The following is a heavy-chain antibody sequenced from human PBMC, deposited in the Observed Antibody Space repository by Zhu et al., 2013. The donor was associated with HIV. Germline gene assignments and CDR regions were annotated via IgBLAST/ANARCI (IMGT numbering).Heavy chain of an antibody. D-gene: IGHD1-26*01. Sequence: QVQLVQSGAEVKKPGSSVKVSCKASGGTFSSYTISWVRQAPGQGLEWMGRIIPILGIANYAQKFQGRVTITADKSTSTAYMELSSLRSEDTAVYYCARAEGATQGSFDYWGQGTLVTVSS. V-gene: IGHV1-69*02. CDR2: IIPILGIA. J-gene: IGHJ4*02. CDR3: ARAEGATQGSFDY. CDR1: GGTFSSYT.